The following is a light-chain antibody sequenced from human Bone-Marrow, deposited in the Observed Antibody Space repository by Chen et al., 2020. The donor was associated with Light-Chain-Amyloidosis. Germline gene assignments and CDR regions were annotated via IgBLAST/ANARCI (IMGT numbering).Light chain of an antibody. J-gene: IGKJ1*01. CDR2: LVS. CDR3: MQTVQSTWT. CDR1: QSLLHRNGYNY. V-gene: IGKV2-28*01. Sequence: DIVLTQTPLSLPVTPGERASISCRSSQSLLHRNGYNYLGWYLQKPGQSPQLLIYLVSNRASGVPDRFSGSGSGTDFTLKISRVEAEDVGVYYCMQTVQSTWTVGQGTKVEIK.